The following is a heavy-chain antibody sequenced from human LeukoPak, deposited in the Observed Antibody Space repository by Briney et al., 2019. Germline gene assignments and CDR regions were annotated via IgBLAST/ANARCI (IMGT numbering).Heavy chain of an antibody. J-gene: IGHJ4*02. CDR2: INTNTGSP. D-gene: IGHD3-16*01. CDR1: GNTFTNHA. V-gene: IGHV7-4-1*02. Sequence: ASVKVSCKASGNTFTNHAMNWVRQAPGQGLEWMGWINTNTGSPTYAQGFTGRFVFSVDTSVSTAYLQISSLEAEDTAVYYCAPWDLGEFWGQGTLVTVSS. CDR3: APWDLGEF.